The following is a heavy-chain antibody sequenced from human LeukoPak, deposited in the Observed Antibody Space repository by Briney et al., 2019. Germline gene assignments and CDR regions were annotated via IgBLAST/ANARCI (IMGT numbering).Heavy chain of an antibody. Sequence: PGGSLRLSCAASGFTFDDYTMHWVRQAPGKGLEWVSLISWDGGSTYYADSVKGRFTISRDNSKNSLYLQMNSLRTEDTALYYCATKGGAGGWGAFDIWGQGTMVTVSS. V-gene: IGHV3-43*01. D-gene: IGHD1-26*01. CDR3: ATKGGAGGWGAFDI. J-gene: IGHJ3*02. CDR2: ISWDGGST. CDR1: GFTFDDYT.